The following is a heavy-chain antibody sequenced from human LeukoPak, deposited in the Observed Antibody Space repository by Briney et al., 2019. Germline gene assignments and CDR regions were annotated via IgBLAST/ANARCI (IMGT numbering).Heavy chain of an antibody. Sequence: PGGSLRLSCAASGFTFSSYAMSWVRQAPGKGLEWVSGISDSGGTTYYAGSVKGRFTISRDNSKNTLYLQMNSLRAEDTAVYYCAKDRAFLWFGDLWGQGTLVTVSS. J-gene: IGHJ5*02. D-gene: IGHD3-10*01. CDR1: GFTFSSYA. CDR3: AKDRAFLWFGDL. V-gene: IGHV3-23*01. CDR2: ISDSGGTT.